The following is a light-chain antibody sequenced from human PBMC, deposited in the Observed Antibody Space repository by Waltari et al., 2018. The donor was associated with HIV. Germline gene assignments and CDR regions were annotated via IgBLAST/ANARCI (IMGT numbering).Light chain of an antibody. CDR3: ATWDGTLHGPV. CDR2: SNN. CDR1: SPNHGGYA. J-gene: IGLJ3*02. Sequence: QSVLTQPPSASGTPGQRIPISCSGSSPNHGGYAVNWYQQLPGTAPKLLIYSNNRRPSGVPDRFSGSKSGTSASLAISGLQSEDESDYYCATWDGTLHGPVFGGGTKLTVL. V-gene: IGLV1-44*01.